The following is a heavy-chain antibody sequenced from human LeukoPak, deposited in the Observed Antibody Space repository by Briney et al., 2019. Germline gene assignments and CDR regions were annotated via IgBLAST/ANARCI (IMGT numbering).Heavy chain of an antibody. CDR2: ISAYNGNT. V-gene: IGHV1-18*01. Sequence: VASVKVSCKASGYTFTSYGISWVRQAPGQGLEWMGWISAYNGNTNYAQKLQGRVTMTTDTSTSTAYMKLSSLRSDDTAVYYCATGNDYGGNSDYWGQGTLVTVSS. D-gene: IGHD4-23*01. CDR3: ATGNDYGGNSDY. CDR1: GYTFTSYG. J-gene: IGHJ4*02.